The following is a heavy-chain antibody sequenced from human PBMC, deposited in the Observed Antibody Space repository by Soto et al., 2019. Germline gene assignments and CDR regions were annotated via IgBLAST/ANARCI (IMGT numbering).Heavy chain of an antibody. CDR3: ALLPRITMVRGVGGMDV. CDR1: GGTFSSYA. CDR2: IIPIFGTA. Sequence: QVQLVQSGAEVKKPGSSVKVSCKASGGTFSSYAISWVRQAPGQGLEWMGGIIPIFGTANYAQKFQGRVTSTADESTSKAYMELSSLRSEDTAVYYCALLPRITMVRGVGGMDVWGQGTTVTVSS. V-gene: IGHV1-69*01. D-gene: IGHD3-10*01. J-gene: IGHJ6*02.